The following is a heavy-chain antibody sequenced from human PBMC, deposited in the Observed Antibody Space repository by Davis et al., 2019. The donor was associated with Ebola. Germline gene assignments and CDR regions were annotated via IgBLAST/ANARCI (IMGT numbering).Heavy chain of an antibody. CDR1: GFTFSGFW. Sequence: GESLKISCAASGFTFSGFWMSWVRQAPGKGLEWVAVMSYHGSNEYYADSVKGRFTISRDNSKNTLYLQMNSLRAEDTAVYYCARGEVVFDYWGQGTLVTVSS. CDR3: ARGEVVFDY. D-gene: IGHD2-15*01. V-gene: IGHV3-30-3*01. J-gene: IGHJ4*02. CDR2: MSYHGSNE.